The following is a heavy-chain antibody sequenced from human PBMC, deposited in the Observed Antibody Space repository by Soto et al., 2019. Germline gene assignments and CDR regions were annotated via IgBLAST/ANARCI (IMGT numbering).Heavy chain of an antibody. V-gene: IGHV1-46*01. CDR1: GYTFTSYY. CDR3: ARDLGYDSSGYYVTNYYFDY. CDR2: INPSGGST. Sequence: ASVKVSCKASGYTFTSYYMHWVRQAPGQGLEWMGIINPSGGSTSYAQKFQGRVTMTRDTSTSTVYMELSSLRSEDTAVYYCARDLGYDSSGYYVTNYYFDYWGQGTLVTVSS. J-gene: IGHJ4*02. D-gene: IGHD3-22*01.